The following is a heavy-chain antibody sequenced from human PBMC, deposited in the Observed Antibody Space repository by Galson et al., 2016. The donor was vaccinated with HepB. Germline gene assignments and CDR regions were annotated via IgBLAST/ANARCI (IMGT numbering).Heavy chain of an antibody. CDR3: ARDDDYIWGSYRYTRTVPQYSFDY. Sequence: SLRLSCAASGFTFSSYGMHWVRQAPGKGLEWVAHIWYDGSNKYYANSVKGRFTVSRDNSKNTLSLQVNSLRAEDTAVYYCARDDDYIWGSYRYTRTVPQYSFDYWGQGTLVTVSS. CDR1: GFTFSSYG. J-gene: IGHJ4*02. CDR2: IWYDGSNK. D-gene: IGHD3-16*02. V-gene: IGHV3-33*01.